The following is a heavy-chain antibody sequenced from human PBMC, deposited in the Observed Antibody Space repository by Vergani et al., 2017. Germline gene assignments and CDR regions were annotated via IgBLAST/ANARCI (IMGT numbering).Heavy chain of an antibody. J-gene: IGHJ4*02. D-gene: IGHD1-26*01. CDR3: AREEWELQRGIDY. CDR2: IWYDGSNK. Sequence: VQVVESGGGLVQPGGSLRLSCAASGFSFTSYGMHWVRQAPGKGLEWVAVIWYDGSNKYYADSVKGRFTISRDNSKNTLYLQMNSLRAEDTAVYYCAREEWELQRGIDYWGQGTLVTVSS. CDR1: GFSFTSYG. V-gene: IGHV3-33*08.